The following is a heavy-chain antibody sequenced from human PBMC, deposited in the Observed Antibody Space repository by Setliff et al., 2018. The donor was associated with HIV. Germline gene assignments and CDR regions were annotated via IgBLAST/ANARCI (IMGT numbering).Heavy chain of an antibody. J-gene: IGHJ4*02. CDR1: GYTLAALS. Sequence: WASVKVSCKVFGYTLAALSIHWVRQAPGKGLEWMGGFDPEDGERINAEKFQGRVTMTAGTSTDTAYMALSSLTSEDTAVYYCATDPGRRITFGGVIVNPDYWGQGTLVTVSS. D-gene: IGHD3-16*02. CDR2: FDPEDGER. CDR3: ATDPGRRITFGGVIVNPDY. V-gene: IGHV1-24*01.